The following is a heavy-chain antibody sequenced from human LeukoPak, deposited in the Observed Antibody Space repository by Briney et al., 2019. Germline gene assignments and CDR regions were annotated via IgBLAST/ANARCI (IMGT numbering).Heavy chain of an antibody. D-gene: IGHD4-11*01. J-gene: IGHJ5*02. CDR1: GDSINSHY. Sequence: PSETLSLTCTVFGDSINSHYWSWVRQAPGKGLEWIGYIFYSGNTNYSPSLKSRVTISIDTSKKQFSLRLTSVTTADTAVYFCARTGVYSRSTGGWFDPWGQGTLVTVSS. CDR2: IFYSGNT. CDR3: ARTGVYSRSTGGWFDP. V-gene: IGHV4-59*11.